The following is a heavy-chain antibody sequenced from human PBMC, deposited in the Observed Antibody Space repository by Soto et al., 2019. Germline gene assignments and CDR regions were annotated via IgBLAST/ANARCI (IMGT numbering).Heavy chain of an antibody. CDR1: GFPLSDSA. CDR3: TRHAGGHVVHSFYYYFMDV. CDR2: IRSKTNNYAT. V-gene: IGHV3-73*01. J-gene: IGHJ6*03. Sequence: EVHLVESGGGLVQPGGSLKLACLASGFPLSDSAIHWVRKASGKGLEWVGRIRSKTNNYATTYGAPVRGRFTLSRDDSKNTAYLQMNNLEREDAAVYYCTRHAGGHVVHSFYYYFMDVWGKGTTVAV. D-gene: IGHD2-15*01.